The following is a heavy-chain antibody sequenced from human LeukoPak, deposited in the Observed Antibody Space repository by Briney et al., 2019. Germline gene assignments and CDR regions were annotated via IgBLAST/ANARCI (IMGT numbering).Heavy chain of an antibody. J-gene: IGHJ3*02. CDR3: ARGGIVGGTPGGSFEI. Sequence: ASVKVSCKTSGYTFTSYYIHWVRQAPGQGLEWMGVINPSSGGTRFAQKFQDRVTVTRDTSTSTVYMELSSLRSKDTAIYYCARGGIVGGTPGGSFEIWGHGTMVTVSS. CDR2: INPSSGGT. V-gene: IGHV1-46*01. D-gene: IGHD1-26*01. CDR1: GYTFTSYY.